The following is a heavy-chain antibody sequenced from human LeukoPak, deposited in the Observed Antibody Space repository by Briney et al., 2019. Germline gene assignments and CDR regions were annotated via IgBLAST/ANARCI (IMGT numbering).Heavy chain of an antibody. D-gene: IGHD6-19*01. J-gene: IGHJ4*02. Sequence: SGGSLRLSCAASGFTFSSYGMLWVRQAPGKGLEWVAFIRYDGSNKYYADSVKGRFTISRDNSKNTLYLQMNSLRAEDTAVYYCAKDPDEAVAGTPFDYWGQGTLVTVSS. CDR2: IRYDGSNK. V-gene: IGHV3-30*02. CDR3: AKDPDEAVAGTPFDY. CDR1: GFTFSSYG.